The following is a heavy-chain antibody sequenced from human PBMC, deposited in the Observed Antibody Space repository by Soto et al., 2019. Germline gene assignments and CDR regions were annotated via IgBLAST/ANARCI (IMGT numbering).Heavy chain of an antibody. V-gene: IGHV3-74*01. J-gene: IGHJ4*02. CDR1: GYTFSHYW. CDR3: AKDITYYDSSGYYYAFDY. D-gene: IGHD3-22*01. CDR2: VNRGGGST. Sequence: PGGSLRLSCAASGYTFSHYWMHWVRQAPGKGLEWVSRVNRGGGSTTYADSVKGRFTISRDNSKNTLYLQMNSLRAEDTAVYYCAKDITYYDSSGYYYAFDYWGQGTLVTVSS.